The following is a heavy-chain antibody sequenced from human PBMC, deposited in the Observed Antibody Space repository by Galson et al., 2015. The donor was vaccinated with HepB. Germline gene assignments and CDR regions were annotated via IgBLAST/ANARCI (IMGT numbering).Heavy chain of an antibody. J-gene: IGHJ4*02. D-gene: IGHD1-26*01. CDR1: GFTFSSYW. Sequence: SLRLSCAASGFTFSSYWMSWVRQAPGKGLEWVANIKQDGSEKYYVDSVKGRFTISTDNAKNSLYLQMNSLRAEDTAVYYCASGGSYYGLYYFDYWGQGTLVTVSS. CDR2: IKQDGSEK. V-gene: IGHV3-7*03. CDR3: ASGGSYYGLYYFDY.